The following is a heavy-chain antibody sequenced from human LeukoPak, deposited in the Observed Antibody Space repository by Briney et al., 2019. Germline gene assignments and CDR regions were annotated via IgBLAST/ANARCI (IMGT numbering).Heavy chain of an antibody. CDR2: IGIDSGNT. D-gene: IGHD1-1*01. CDR1: GFPFIEYS. Sequence: GGSLRLSCTASGFPFIEYSMNWVSQVPGKGLEWISYIGIDSGNTKYADSVRGRFTISADKAKNSPYLQMNSLRVEDTAVYYCARDHNYAFDNWGQGTLVSVAS. V-gene: IGHV3-48*01. J-gene: IGHJ4*02. CDR3: ARDHNYAFDN.